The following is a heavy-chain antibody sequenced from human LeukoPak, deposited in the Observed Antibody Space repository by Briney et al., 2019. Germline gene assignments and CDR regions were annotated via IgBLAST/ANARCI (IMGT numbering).Heavy chain of an antibody. D-gene: IGHD6-6*01. CDR2: ISGSGGST. V-gene: IGHV3-23*01. CDR1: GFTFSSYA. J-gene: IGHJ4*02. Sequence: HTGGSLTLSCAASGFTFSSYAMSWVRQAPGKGLEWVSAISGSGGSTYYADSGKGRLTISRDNSKNTLYLQMNSLRAEDMAVYYCARGAWYSSSCFDYWGQGTLVTVSS. CDR3: ARGAWYSSSCFDY.